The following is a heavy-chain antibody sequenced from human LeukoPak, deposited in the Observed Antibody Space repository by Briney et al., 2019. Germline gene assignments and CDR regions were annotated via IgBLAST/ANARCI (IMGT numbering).Heavy chain of an antibody. D-gene: IGHD2-15*01. CDR1: GFPFSSDA. CDR3: VRGYSFGPYGMDV. V-gene: IGHV3-64D*09. CDR2: ISDSGGST. J-gene: IGHJ6*02. Sequence: GGSLRLSCSSSGFPFSSDAMHWVCEALGRGLEYVSAISDSGGSTYCADSVKGRFTISRDNSKNTLYLQMSSLRAEDTAVYFCVRGYSFGPYGMDVWGQGTTVTVSS.